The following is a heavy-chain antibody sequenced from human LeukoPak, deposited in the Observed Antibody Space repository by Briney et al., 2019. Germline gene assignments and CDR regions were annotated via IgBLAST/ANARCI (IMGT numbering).Heavy chain of an antibody. Sequence: SETLSLTCAVYGGSFSGYYWSWIRQPPGKGLEWIGYIYHSGSTYYNPSLKSRVTISVDRSKNQFSLKLSSVTAADTAVYYCATRSSTSCYRDWGQGTLVTVSS. CDR1: GGSFSGYY. D-gene: IGHD2-2*01. CDR3: ATRSSTSCYRD. CDR2: IYHSGST. V-gene: IGHV4-34*01. J-gene: IGHJ4*02.